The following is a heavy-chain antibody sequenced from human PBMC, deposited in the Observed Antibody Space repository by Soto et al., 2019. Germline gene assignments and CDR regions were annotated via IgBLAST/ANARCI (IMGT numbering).Heavy chain of an antibody. D-gene: IGHD3-22*01. CDR3: ASVGGQQLVEPMKYYYDSSGSGIDY. CDR1: GFTFSSYS. V-gene: IGHV3-48*01. J-gene: IGHJ4*02. CDR2: ISSSSSTI. Sequence: GGSLRLSCADSGFTFSSYSMNWVRQAPGKGLEWVSYISSSSSTIYYADHVKGRFTISRDNAKNSLYLHMNSLRAEDTAVYYCASVGGQQLVEPMKYYYDSSGSGIDYWGQGTLVTVSS.